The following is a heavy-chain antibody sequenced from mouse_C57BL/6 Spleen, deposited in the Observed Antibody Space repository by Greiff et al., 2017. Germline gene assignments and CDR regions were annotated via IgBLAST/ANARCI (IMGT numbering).Heavy chain of an antibody. Sequence: VKLMESGAELVRPGASVTLSCKASGYTFTDYEMHWVKQTPVHGLEWIGAIDPETGGTAYNQKFKGKAILTADKSSSTAYMELRSLTSEDSAVYYCTRFDGSSYRDYAMDYWGQGTSVTVSS. D-gene: IGHD1-1*01. V-gene: IGHV1-15*01. J-gene: IGHJ4*01. CDR2: IDPETGGT. CDR3: TRFDGSSYRDYAMDY. CDR1: GYTFTDYE.